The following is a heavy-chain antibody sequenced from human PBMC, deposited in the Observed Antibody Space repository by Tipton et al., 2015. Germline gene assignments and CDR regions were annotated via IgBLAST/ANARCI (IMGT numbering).Heavy chain of an antibody. CDR2: ISHSGNT. CDR3: ACQDYDRLTRDYQTVDY. Sequence: TLSLTCAVSAYSISSDYYWGWIRQPPGKGLEWIGSISHSGNTYCNPSLKSLVTMSRDTSKNQFSLKLTSATDADTAVYYCACQDYDRLTRDYQTVDYWGQGTLVTVSS. CDR1: AYSISSDYY. J-gene: IGHJ4*02. V-gene: IGHV4-38-2*01. D-gene: IGHD3-9*01.